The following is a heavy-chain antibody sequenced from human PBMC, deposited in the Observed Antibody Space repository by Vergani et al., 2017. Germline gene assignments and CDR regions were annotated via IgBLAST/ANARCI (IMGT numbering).Heavy chain of an antibody. J-gene: IGHJ4*02. V-gene: IGHV4-34*01. CDR1: GGSLSGYF. CDR3: ARRVQLDFWSGDYIGY. Sequence: QVQLQQWGPGLLTPSETLSLTCAVYGGSLSGYFWCWICHPPGEGLVWVWEITPSGSTNYNPSLKSRVTISVETSKNQFALKLSSVTAADTAVYYCARRVQLDFWSGDYIGYWGQGSLVSLSS. D-gene: IGHD3-3*01. CDR2: ITPSGST.